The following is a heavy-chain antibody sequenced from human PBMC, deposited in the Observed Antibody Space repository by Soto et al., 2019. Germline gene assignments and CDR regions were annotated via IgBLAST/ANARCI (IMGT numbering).Heavy chain of an antibody. CDR3: AKDREEGYNFYYGMDV. V-gene: IGHV4-4*07. Sequence: QVQLQESSPGLVKPSETLSLTCTVSGASVNTFSWSSIRQPDGKGLEWIGRIYTSASTNYSPSLRGGLTLSVDTSKNQVCLKLTSVTAADTAIYYCAKDREEGYNFYYGMDVWGQGATVTVSS. D-gene: IGHD3-10*01. CDR1: GASVNTFS. CDR2: IYTSAST. J-gene: IGHJ6*02.